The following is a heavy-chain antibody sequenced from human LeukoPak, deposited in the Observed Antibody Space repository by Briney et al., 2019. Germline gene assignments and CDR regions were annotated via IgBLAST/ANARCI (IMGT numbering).Heavy chain of an antibody. CDR2: INPNSGGT. CDR1: GYTFTSYG. D-gene: IGHD3-9*01. Sequence: GASVKVSCKASGYTFTSYGISWVRQAPGQGLEWMGWINPNSGGTNYARKFQGRVTMTRDTSISTAYMELSRLRSDDTAVYYCARDPDHYDILTGYQYYFDYWGQGTLVTVSS. V-gene: IGHV1-2*02. CDR3: ARDPDHYDILTGYQYYFDY. J-gene: IGHJ4*02.